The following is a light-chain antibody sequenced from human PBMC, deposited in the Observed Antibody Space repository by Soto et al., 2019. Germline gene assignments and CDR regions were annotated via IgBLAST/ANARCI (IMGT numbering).Light chain of an antibody. CDR3: LQHNTYPWT. V-gene: IGKV1-17*01. CDR1: QVITND. J-gene: IGKJ1*01. Sequence: DIQMTQSPSSLSASIGDRVTITCRSSQVITNDLGWYQQKPGKAPKLLIYAASTLQSGVPSRFSGSGSGTEFTLTISSLQPEDFATYYCLQHNTYPWTFGQGTNVEIK. CDR2: AAS.